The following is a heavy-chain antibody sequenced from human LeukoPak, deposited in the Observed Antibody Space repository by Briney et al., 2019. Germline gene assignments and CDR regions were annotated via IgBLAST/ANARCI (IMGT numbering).Heavy chain of an antibody. CDR1: GGSISGYY. Sequence: SETLSLTCTAPGGSISGYYWSWIRQPPGKGPQWIGFISYSGSTNYNPSLKSRVTISVDTSKNQFSLNLSSVTAADTAVYYCGRQVGYGRWYFDLWGRGTLVTVSS. V-gene: IGHV4-59*08. CDR3: GRQVGYGRWYFDL. CDR2: ISYSGST. J-gene: IGHJ2*01. D-gene: IGHD5-12*01.